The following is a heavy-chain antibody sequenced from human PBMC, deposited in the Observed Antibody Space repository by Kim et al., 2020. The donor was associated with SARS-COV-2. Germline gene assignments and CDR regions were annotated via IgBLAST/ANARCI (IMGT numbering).Heavy chain of an antibody. CDR3: ARGGFGHGDAFDI. CDR2: ISYDGSNK. Sequence: SLRLSCAASGFTFSSYAMHWVRQAPGKGLEWVAVISYDGSNKYYADSVKGRFTISRDNSKNTLYLQMNSLRAEDTAVYYCARGGFGHGDAFDIWGQGTMVTVSS. V-gene: IGHV3-30*04. D-gene: IGHD3-10*01. CDR1: GFTFSSYA. J-gene: IGHJ3*02.